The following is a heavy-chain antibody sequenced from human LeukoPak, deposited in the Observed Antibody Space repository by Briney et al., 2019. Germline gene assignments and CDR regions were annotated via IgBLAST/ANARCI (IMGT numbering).Heavy chain of an antibody. Sequence: PGGSLRLSCAASGFTFSDYTMDWVRQPPGRGLEWVSSISVSSSYIYYTDSVKGRFTISRDNAKNSLSLQMNGLRTEDTAVYYCARDSSHCTGGTCATVEAFDTWGQGTMVTVSS. CDR2: ISVSSSYI. CDR3: ARDSSHCTGGTCATVEAFDT. V-gene: IGHV3-21*01. CDR1: GFTFSDYT. J-gene: IGHJ3*02. D-gene: IGHD2-15*01.